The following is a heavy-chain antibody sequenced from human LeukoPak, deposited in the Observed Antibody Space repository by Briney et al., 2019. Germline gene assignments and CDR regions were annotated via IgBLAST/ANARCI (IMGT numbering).Heavy chain of an antibody. CDR2: IKQDGSEK. D-gene: IGHD3-3*01. CDR1: GFTFSSYW. J-gene: IGHJ6*03. Sequence: GGSLRLSCAASGFTFSSYWMSWVRQAPGKGLEWVANIKQDGSEKYYVDSVKGRFTISRDNAKNSLYLQMNSLRAEDTAVYYCARDYLEWSYYYYYYMDVWGKGTTVTVSS. V-gene: IGHV3-7*01. CDR3: ARDYLEWSYYYYYYMDV.